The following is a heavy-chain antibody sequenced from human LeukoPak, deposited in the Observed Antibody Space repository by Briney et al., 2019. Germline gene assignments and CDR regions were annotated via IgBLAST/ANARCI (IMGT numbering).Heavy chain of an antibody. D-gene: IGHD3-3*01. J-gene: IGHJ4*02. V-gene: IGHV3-30*02. CDR1: GLTFSTSG. CDR3: SDFATLGY. Sequence: GGSLRLSCTASGLTFSTSGFNWVRQAPGKGLEWVAFIRYDGSNKYYADSVKGRFTISRDNSKNTLYLQMNSLRAEDTAVYYCSDFATLGYWGQGTLVTVSS. CDR2: IRYDGSNK.